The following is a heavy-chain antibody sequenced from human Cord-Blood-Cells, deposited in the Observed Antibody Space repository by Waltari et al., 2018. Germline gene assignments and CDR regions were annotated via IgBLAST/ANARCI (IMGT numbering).Heavy chain of an antibody. Sequence: QVQLVQSGAEVKKPGASVKVSCKASGYTFTSYDINWVRQAPGQGLEWMGWMNPNSGNTGYAQKFQGRVTITRNTSISTAYMELSSLRSEDTAVYYCARGLSLRYCGGDCYTYFQHWGQGTLVTVSS. V-gene: IGHV1-8*03. CDR1: GYTFTSYD. CDR3: ARGLSLRYCGGDCYTYFQH. D-gene: IGHD2-21*01. J-gene: IGHJ1*01. CDR2: MNPNSGNT.